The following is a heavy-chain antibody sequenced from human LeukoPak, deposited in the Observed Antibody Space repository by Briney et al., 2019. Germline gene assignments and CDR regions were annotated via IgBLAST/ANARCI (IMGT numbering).Heavy chain of an antibody. CDR1: GFTFSSYA. Sequence: PGGSLRLSCAASGFTFSSYAMSWVRQAPGKGLEWVSVISGSGGSTYYADSVKGRFTMSRDNSKNTLYLQMNRLRAEDTAVYYCAKDELYSSSWSPFDYWGQGTLVTVSS. J-gene: IGHJ4*02. CDR3: AKDELYSSSWSPFDY. V-gene: IGHV3-23*01. CDR2: ISGSGGST. D-gene: IGHD6-13*01.